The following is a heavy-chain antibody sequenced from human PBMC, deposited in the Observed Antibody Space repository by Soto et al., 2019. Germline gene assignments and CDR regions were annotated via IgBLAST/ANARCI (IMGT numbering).Heavy chain of an antibody. D-gene: IGHD3-3*01. CDR2: IYYSGST. J-gene: IGHJ6*02. V-gene: IGHV4-31*03. CDR1: GGSISSGGYY. Sequence: LSLTCTVSGGSISSGGYYWSWIRQRPGKGLEWIGYIYYSGSTYYNPSLKSRVTISVDTSKNQFSLKLSSVTAADTAVYYCARDHGYYDFWSGYEYYYGMDVWGQGTTVTVSS. CDR3: ARDHGYYDFWSGYEYYYGMDV.